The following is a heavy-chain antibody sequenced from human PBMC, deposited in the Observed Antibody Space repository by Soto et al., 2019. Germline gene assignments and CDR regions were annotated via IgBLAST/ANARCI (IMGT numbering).Heavy chain of an antibody. CDR3: ARQGFGPLHGLVDV. J-gene: IGHJ6*02. CDR1: GGSISDYY. V-gene: IGHV4-59*08. Sequence: SETLSLTCTVSGGSISDYYLSWIRQPPGKGLEWIGHISYSGSTYYNTSLQSRVAISLDTSKSQFSLKVTSVTATDTAVYYCARQGFGPLHGLVDVWGQGTTVTVSS. CDR2: ISYSGST. D-gene: IGHD3-10*01.